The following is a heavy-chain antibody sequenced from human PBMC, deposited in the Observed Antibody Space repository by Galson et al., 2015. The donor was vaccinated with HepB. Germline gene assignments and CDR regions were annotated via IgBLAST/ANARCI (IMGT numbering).Heavy chain of an antibody. Sequence: SLRLSCAASGFTFSTYGMHWVRQAPGKGLEWVAIIAHDGSSKYYTDSVKGRFTISRDNSKNTLYLQMNSLRAEDTALYYCAKDYGEQLARWYNWFGPWGQGTLVTVSS. CDR1: GFTFSTYG. V-gene: IGHV3-30*18. J-gene: IGHJ5*02. CDR3: AKDYGEQLARWYNWFGP. D-gene: IGHD6-6*01. CDR2: IAHDGSSK.